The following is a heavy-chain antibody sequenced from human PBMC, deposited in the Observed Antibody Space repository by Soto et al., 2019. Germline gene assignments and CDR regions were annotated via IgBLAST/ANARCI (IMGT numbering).Heavy chain of an antibody. J-gene: IGHJ4*02. CDR2: IIPIFKTP. CDR3: ARGHGYNGAHFDY. V-gene: IGHV1-69*01. Sequence: QVQLVQSGTELKKPGSSMNVSCKASGGTFDSYAITWVRQAPGQGLEWMGGIIPIFKTPKYAQKFQGRVTITADESSSTASMELSSLTSEDTALYYCARGHGYNGAHFDYWGQGTLVTVSS. D-gene: IGHD6-25*01. CDR1: GGTFDSYA.